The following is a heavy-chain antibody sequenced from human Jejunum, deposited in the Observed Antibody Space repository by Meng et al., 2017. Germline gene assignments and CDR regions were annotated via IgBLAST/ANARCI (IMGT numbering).Heavy chain of an antibody. V-gene: IGHV4-39*01. CDR3: ARNRTQGFFDI. J-gene: IGHJ4*02. Sequence: QLQLQESGAGLVKASETLSLTCTVSGGSISGSYDYWGWIRQPPGKTLEWIGSIYYSGSTHYNPSLKRRVFVSIDTSKDQFSLKLTSAAAADTAIYYCARNRTQGFFDIWSQGTLVTVSS. CDR2: IYYSGST. D-gene: IGHD1/OR15-1a*01. CDR1: GGSISGSYDY.